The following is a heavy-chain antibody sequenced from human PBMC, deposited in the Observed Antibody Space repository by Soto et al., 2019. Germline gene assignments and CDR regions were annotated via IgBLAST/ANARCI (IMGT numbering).Heavy chain of an antibody. Sequence: VASVKVSCKASGGTFNSYAINWVRQAPGQGLEWMGRIIPIFGTPNYAQMFQGRVTITADRSTSTVYMELSSLRPEDTAVYYCARLIVVVPAVSEDTFDIWGQGTMVTVSS. D-gene: IGHD2-2*01. CDR2: IIPIFGTP. V-gene: IGHV1-69*06. CDR1: GGTFNSYA. CDR3: ARLIVVVPAVSEDTFDI. J-gene: IGHJ3*02.